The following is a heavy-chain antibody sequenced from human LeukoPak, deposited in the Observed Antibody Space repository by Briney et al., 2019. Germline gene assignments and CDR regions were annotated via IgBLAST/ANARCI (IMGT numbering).Heavy chain of an antibody. CDR3: ARESKSYDGSGYHHDS. V-gene: IGHV4-4*07. J-gene: IGHJ4*02. CDR2: IYTSGST. D-gene: IGHD3-22*01. CDR1: GGSISSYY. Sequence: SETLSLTCTVSGGSISSYYWSWIRQPAGKGLEWIGRIYTSGSTDYNPSLKSRVTMSADTSKNQFSLKLWSVTAADTAVYYCARESKSYDGSGYHHDSWGQGTLVTVSS.